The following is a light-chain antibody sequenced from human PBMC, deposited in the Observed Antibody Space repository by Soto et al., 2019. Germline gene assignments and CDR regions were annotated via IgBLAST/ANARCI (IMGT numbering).Light chain of an antibody. Sequence: EIVLTQSPCTLSLSPGERVTLSCRASEGVGSSLAWYQQIPGQAPRVLIYGASTTAPGIPARFSGSGSGTEFTLTISSLQSEDSAVYHCQQYNDWPRQFGQGTKVDIK. CDR3: QQYNDWPRQ. J-gene: IGKJ1*01. CDR1: EGVGSS. CDR2: GAS. V-gene: IGKV3-15*01.